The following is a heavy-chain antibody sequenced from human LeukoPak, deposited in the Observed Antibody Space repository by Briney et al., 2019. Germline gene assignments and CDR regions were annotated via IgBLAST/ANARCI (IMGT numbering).Heavy chain of an antibody. CDR3: ARGGLGHFDY. D-gene: IGHD3-16*01. V-gene: IGHV3-33*01. CDR1: GFTFSSYG. Sequence: GRSLRLSCAASGFTFSSYGMHWVRQAPGKGLEWVAVIWYDGSNKYYADSVEGRFTISRDNSKNTLYLQMNSLRAEDTAVYYCARGGLGHFDYWGQGTLVTVSS. J-gene: IGHJ4*02. CDR2: IWYDGSNK.